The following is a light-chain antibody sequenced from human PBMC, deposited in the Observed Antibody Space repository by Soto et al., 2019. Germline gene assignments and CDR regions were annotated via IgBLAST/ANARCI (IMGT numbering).Light chain of an antibody. CDR1: SGHSSYA. CDR3: QTWGTGIAV. J-gene: IGLJ7*01. V-gene: IGLV4-69*01. Sequence: QLVLTQSPSASASLGASVKLTCTLSSGHSSYAIAWHQQQPEKGPRYLMKLNSDGSHSKGDGIPDRFSGSSSGAERYLTISGLQSEDEADYYCQTWGTGIAVFGGGTQLTVL. CDR2: LNSDGSH.